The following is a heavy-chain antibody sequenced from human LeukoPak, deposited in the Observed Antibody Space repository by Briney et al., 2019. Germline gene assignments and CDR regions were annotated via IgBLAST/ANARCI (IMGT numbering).Heavy chain of an antibody. V-gene: IGHV3-30*02. Sequence: GGSLRLSCAASGFIFSDYGMHWVRQAPGKGLEWVAFIRYDGSDKYYADSVKGRFTNSIDDSKNTLYLQMNSLRPEDTAVYYCAKLYGSGTSYHPLDYLGQGTLVTVSS. CDR1: GFIFSDYG. J-gene: IGHJ4*02. CDR2: IRYDGSDK. CDR3: AKLYGSGTSYHPLDY. D-gene: IGHD3-10*01.